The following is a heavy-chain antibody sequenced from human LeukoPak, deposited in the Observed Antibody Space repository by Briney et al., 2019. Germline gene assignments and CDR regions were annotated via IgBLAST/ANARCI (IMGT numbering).Heavy chain of an antibody. CDR2: IRSKAYGGTT. CDR1: GFTFGDYA. D-gene: IGHD3-16*01. CDR3: TRVMITFGGVTKVVGDY. J-gene: IGHJ4*02. Sequence: GGSLRLSCTASGFTFGDYAMSWFRQAPGKGLEWVGFIRSKAYGGTTEYAASVKGRFTISRDDSKSIAYLQMNSLKTEDTAVYYCTRVMITFGGVTKVVGDYWGQGTLVTVSS. V-gene: IGHV3-49*03.